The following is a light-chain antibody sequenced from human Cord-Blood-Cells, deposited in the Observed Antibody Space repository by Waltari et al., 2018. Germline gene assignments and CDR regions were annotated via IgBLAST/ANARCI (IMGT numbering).Light chain of an antibody. CDR2: GAS. CDR3: QQYGSSPT. CDR1: QSVSSSY. V-gene: IGKV3-20*01. J-gene: IGKJ1*01. Sequence: IVLTQPPGPLSLSPGERATPSCRASQSVSSSYLAWYQQKPGQAPRLLIYGASSRATGIPDRFSGSGSGTDFTLTISRLEPEDFAVYYCQQYGSSPTFGQGTKVEIK.